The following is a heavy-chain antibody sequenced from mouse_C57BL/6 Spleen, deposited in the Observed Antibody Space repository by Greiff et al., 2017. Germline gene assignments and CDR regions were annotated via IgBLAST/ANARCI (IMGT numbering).Heavy chain of an antibody. CDR1: GYAFSSSW. D-gene: IGHD2-3*01. Sequence: VKLQESGPELVKPGASVKISCKASGYAFSSSWMNWVKQRPGKGLEWIGRIYPGDGDTNYNGKFKGKATLTADKSSSTAYMQLSSLTSEDSAVYFCAKEDDLYFDYWGQGTTLTVSS. V-gene: IGHV1-82*01. CDR3: AKEDDLYFDY. J-gene: IGHJ2*01. CDR2: IYPGDGDT.